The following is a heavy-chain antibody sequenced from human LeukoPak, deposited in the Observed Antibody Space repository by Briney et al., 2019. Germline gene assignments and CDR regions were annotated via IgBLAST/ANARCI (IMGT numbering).Heavy chain of an antibody. J-gene: IGHJ6*03. CDR3: ARDGGRITMIRGVISYYYMDV. D-gene: IGHD3-10*01. CDR2: MNPNSGNT. Sequence: ASVKVSCKASGYTFTSYDINWVRQATGQGLEWMGWMNPNSGNTGYAQKFQGRVTITRNTSISTAYMELSSLRSEDTAVYYCARDGGRITMIRGVISYYYMDVWGKGTTVTVSS. V-gene: IGHV1-8*03. CDR1: GYTFTSYD.